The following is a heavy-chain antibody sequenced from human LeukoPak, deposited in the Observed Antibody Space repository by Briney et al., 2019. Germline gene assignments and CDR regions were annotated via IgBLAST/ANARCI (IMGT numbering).Heavy chain of an antibody. CDR1: GYTFTGYY. J-gene: IGHJ4*02. V-gene: IGHV1-2*02. Sequence: APVKVSCKASGYTFTGYYMHWVRQAPGQGLEWMGWINPNSGGTNYAQKFQGRVTMTRDSSISTAYMELSRLRSDDTAVYYCARDFGSGWYYFDYWGQGTLVTVSS. CDR2: INPNSGGT. D-gene: IGHD6-19*01. CDR3: ARDFGSGWYYFDY.